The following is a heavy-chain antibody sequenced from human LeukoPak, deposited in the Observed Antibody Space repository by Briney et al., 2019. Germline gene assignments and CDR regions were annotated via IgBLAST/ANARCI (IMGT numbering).Heavy chain of an antibody. Sequence: PGGSLRLSCSASGFTFSRYAMHWVRQAPGKGLEYVSGINVNGGRTHYGDSVKGRFSISRDNSKNTLHLQMSTLRAEDTALYYCVKDVGGSYAFDYWGQGILVTVAS. V-gene: IGHV3-64D*09. J-gene: IGHJ4*02. D-gene: IGHD1-26*01. CDR2: INVNGGRT. CDR1: GFTFSRYA. CDR3: VKDVGGSYAFDY.